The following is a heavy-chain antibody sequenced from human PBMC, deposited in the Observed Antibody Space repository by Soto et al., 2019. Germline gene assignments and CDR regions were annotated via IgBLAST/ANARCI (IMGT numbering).Heavy chain of an antibody. CDR1: GFTFSSYA. D-gene: IGHD5-12*01. Sequence: EVQLLESGGGLVQPGGSLRLSCAASGFTFSSYAMSWVRQAPGKGLEWVSAISGSGGSTYYADSVKGRFTISRDNSKNPLYLQMNSLRAEDTAVYYCATLARGYSGYDSLDYWGQGTLVTVSS. CDR2: ISGSGGST. J-gene: IGHJ4*02. V-gene: IGHV3-23*01. CDR3: ATLARGYSGYDSLDY.